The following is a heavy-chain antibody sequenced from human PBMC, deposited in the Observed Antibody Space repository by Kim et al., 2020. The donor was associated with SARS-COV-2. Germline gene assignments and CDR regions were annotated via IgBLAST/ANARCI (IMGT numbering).Heavy chain of an antibody. CDR2: IDPSDSYT. CDR3: ASSKSLQLEEIDY. J-gene: IGHJ4*02. CDR1: GYSFTSYW. D-gene: IGHD6-13*01. V-gene: IGHV5-10-1*01. Sequence: GESLKISCKGSGYSFTSYWISWVRQMPGKGLEWMGRIDPSDSYTNYSPSFQGHVTISADKSISTAYLQWSSLKASDTAMYYCASSKSLQLEEIDYWGQGTLVTVSS.